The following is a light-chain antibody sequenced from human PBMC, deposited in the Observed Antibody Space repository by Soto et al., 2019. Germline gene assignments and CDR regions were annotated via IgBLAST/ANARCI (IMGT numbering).Light chain of an antibody. V-gene: IGKV1D-12*01. CDR2: SGS. CDR3: QQANSFPIT. CDR1: QGLSSW. J-gene: IGKJ5*01. Sequence: DIQMTQSPSSVSASVGDRVTITCRASQGLSSWLAWYQQKPGKAPKLLIYSGSSLQSGVSSRFSGGGGGTDFTLTISNLQPEDFATYYCQQANSFPITFGQGTRLEIK.